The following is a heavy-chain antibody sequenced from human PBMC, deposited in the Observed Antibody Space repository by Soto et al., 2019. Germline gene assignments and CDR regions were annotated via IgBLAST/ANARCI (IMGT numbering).Heavy chain of an antibody. CDR2: IIPIFGTA. V-gene: IGHV1-69*12. CDR3: ARDGPVYSSSWHYYYGMDV. D-gene: IGHD6-13*01. Sequence: QVQLVQSGAEVKKPGSSVKVSCKASGGTFSSYAISWVRQAPGQGLEWMGGIIPIFGTANYAQKFQGRVTSTADESTSTAYMERSSLRYEDTAVYYCARDGPVYSSSWHYYYGMDVWGQGTTVTVSS. J-gene: IGHJ6*02. CDR1: GGTFSSYA.